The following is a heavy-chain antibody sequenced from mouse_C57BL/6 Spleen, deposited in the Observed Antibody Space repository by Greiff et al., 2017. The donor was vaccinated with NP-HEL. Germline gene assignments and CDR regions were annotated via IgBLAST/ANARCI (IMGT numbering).Heavy chain of an antibody. V-gene: IGHV1-82*01. CDR2: IYPGDGDT. Sequence: VQLQQSGPELVKPGASVKISCKASGYAFSSSWMNWVKQRPGKGLEWIGRIYPGDGDTNYNGKFKGKATLTADKSSSTAYMQLSSLTSEDSAVYFCANWVTFDYWGQGITLTVSS. CDR1: GYAFSSSW. CDR3: ANWVTFDY. J-gene: IGHJ2*01. D-gene: IGHD4-1*01.